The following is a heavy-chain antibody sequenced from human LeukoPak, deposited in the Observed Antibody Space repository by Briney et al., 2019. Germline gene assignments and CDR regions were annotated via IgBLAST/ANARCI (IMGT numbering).Heavy chain of an antibody. CDR2: IDWDDDK. CDR1: GFSLSTSGMC. J-gene: IGHJ4*02. CDR3: ARIRVGYGDYVFDY. D-gene: IGHD4-17*01. Sequence: SGPTLVNPTQTLTLTCTFSGFSLSTSGMCVSWIRQPPGKALEWLARIDWDDDKYYSTSLKTRLTISKDTSKNQVVLTMTNMDPVDTATYYCARIRVGYGDYVFDYWGQGTLVTVSS. V-gene: IGHV2-70*11.